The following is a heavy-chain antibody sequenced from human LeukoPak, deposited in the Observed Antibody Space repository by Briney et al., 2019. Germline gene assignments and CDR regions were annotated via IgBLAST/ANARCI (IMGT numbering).Heavy chain of an antibody. CDR3: ARYTSAWFYFDY. CDR1: GYTFTSYA. D-gene: IGHD6-19*01. Sequence: ASVEVSCKASGYTFTSYALTWVRQAPGQGLEWMGWINWSSSYNGDTNYARNLQGRVTMTTDTSTSTAYLELRSLTSDDTAIYYCARYTSAWFYFDYWGQGTLVTVSS. J-gene: IGHJ4*02. CDR2: INWSSSYNGDT. V-gene: IGHV1-18*01.